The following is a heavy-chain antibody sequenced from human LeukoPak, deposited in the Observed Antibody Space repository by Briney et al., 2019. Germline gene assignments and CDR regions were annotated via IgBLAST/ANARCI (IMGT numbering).Heavy chain of an antibody. CDR2: INGDGTSA. CDR3: ARVAYCGGDCYSLDYYYMDV. CDR1: GFTLRNYW. J-gene: IGHJ6*03. D-gene: IGHD2-21*02. Sequence: GGSLRLSCAASGFTLRNYWMHWVRQPPGKGLLCVSRINGDGTSATYAGSVKGRFTISRDNAKNTLYLQMNSLRAEDTAVYYCARVAYCGGDCYSLDYYYMDVWGKGTTVTVSS. V-gene: IGHV3-74*01.